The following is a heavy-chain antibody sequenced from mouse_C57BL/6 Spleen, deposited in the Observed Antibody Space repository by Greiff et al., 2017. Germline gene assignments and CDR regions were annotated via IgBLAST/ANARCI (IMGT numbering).Heavy chain of an antibody. CDR2: IHPYNGGT. D-gene: IGHD2-5*01. Sequence: EVQLQESGPVLVKPGASVKMSCKASGYTFTDYYMNWVKQSHGKSLEWIGFIHPYNGGTIYNQKFKGKATLTVYKSSSTAYMELNRLTSDDSAVDYCARYGIVTTTAYWGQGPLVTVSA. CDR1: GYTFTDYY. V-gene: IGHV1-19*01. CDR3: ARYGIVTTTAY. J-gene: IGHJ3*01.